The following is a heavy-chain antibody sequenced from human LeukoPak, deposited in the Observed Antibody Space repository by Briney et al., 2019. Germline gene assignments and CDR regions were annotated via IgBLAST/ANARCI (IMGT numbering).Heavy chain of an antibody. CDR3: ARDALNYYDSSGYPNWFDP. J-gene: IGHJ5*02. D-gene: IGHD3-22*01. Sequence: ASVEVSCKASGYTFTGHYMHWVRQAPGQGLEWMGWINPNTDGTNYAQKFQGRVTMTRDTSISTAYMELSGLTSDDTAVYYCARDALNYYDSSGYPNWFDPWGQGTLVTVSS. V-gene: IGHV1-2*02. CDR1: GYTFTGHY. CDR2: INPNTDGT.